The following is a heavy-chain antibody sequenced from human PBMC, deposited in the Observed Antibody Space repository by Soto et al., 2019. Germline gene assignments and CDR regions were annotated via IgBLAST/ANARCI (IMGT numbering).Heavy chain of an antibody. J-gene: IGHJ5*02. CDR3: ARGIYDFWSSYDTWFDP. Sequence: PSETLSLTCAVYGSSFTGYYWSWIRQPPGKGLEWIGEINHSRNTKYNPSLRSRLTISVDTSKDQFSLKLTSVTAADTAVYYCARGIYDFWSSYDTWFDPWGQGTLGTVS. V-gene: IGHV4-34*01. CDR1: GSSFTGYY. CDR2: INHSRNT. D-gene: IGHD3-3*01.